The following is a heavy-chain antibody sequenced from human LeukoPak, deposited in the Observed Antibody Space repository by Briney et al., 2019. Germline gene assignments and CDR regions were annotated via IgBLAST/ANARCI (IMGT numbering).Heavy chain of an antibody. CDR1: GFTFSSYG. J-gene: IGHJ4*02. V-gene: IGHV3-33*06. CDR3: AKAPAPYSFGTFDY. D-gene: IGHD5-18*01. Sequence: GRSLRLSCAASGFTFSSYGMHWVRQAPGKGLEWVAVIWYDGSNKYYADSVKGRFTISRDNSKNTLYLQMNSLRGEDTAVYYCAKAPAPYSFGTFDYWGQGTLVTVSS. CDR2: IWYDGSNK.